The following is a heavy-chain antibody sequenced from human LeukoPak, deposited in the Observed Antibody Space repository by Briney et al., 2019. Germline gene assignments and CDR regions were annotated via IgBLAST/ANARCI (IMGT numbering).Heavy chain of an antibody. J-gene: IGHJ4*02. D-gene: IGHD6-19*01. CDR3: ATSHSSGWRWVQFDY. Sequence: GGSLRLSCAASGFTVSSNYMSWVRQAPGKGLEWVSVIYSDGNTYYADSVKGRFTISRDNSKNTLYFQMNSLRAEDTAVYYCATSHSSGWRWVQFDYWGQGTLVTVSS. V-gene: IGHV3-53*01. CDR2: IYSDGNT. CDR1: GFTVSSNY.